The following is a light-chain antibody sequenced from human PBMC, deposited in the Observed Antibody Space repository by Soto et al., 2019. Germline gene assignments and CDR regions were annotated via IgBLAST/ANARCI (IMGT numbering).Light chain of an antibody. CDR2: AAS. V-gene: IGKV1-27*01. J-gene: IGKJ3*01. CDR1: QAVNNY. CDR3: QKYNNGPPAT. Sequence: DIQMTQSPSSLSASVGDRVTITCRASQAVNNYLAWYQQKPGRAPKLLIYAASTLQSGVPSRFSGGGSGTDFTLTIISLQPEEVATYYCQKYNNGPPATFGPGTKV.